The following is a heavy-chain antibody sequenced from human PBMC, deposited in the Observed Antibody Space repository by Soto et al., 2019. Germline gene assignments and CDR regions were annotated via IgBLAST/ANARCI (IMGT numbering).Heavy chain of an antibody. V-gene: IGHV4-30-4*01. CDR3: VGTGTTDDY. J-gene: IGHJ4*02. D-gene: IGHD4-17*01. CDR2: IYNSGGS. CDR1: GASVRSGDYY. Sequence: QVQLQESGPGLVKPSQTLSLTCSVSGASVRSGDYYWSSIRQAPGKGLEWIGYIYNSGGSYYNPSLKGRLTISIDTSENQFSLKLNSVTAADTAIYYCVGTGTTDDYWGRGTLVTVSS.